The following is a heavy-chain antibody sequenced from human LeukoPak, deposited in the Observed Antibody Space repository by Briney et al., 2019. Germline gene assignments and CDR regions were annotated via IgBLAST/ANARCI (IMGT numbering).Heavy chain of an antibody. CDR1: GFTFSSYS. CDR2: ISNSGDIT. Sequence: GGSLRLSCAASGFTFSSYSMNWVRQAPGKGLEWVSAISNSGDITDYADSVKGRFTISRDNSKNTLYLQMNSLRTDDTGVNYCARVGHNWNYDYWGQGTLVTVSS. V-gene: IGHV3-23*01. CDR3: ARVGHNWNYDY. D-gene: IGHD1-7*01. J-gene: IGHJ4*02.